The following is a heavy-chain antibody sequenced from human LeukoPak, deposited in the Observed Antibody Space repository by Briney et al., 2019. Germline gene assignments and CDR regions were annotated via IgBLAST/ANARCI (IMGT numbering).Heavy chain of an antibody. V-gene: IGHV4-39*01. CDR1: GGSISSSSYY. CDR2: IYYSGIT. D-gene: IGHD6-6*01. J-gene: IGHJ6*02. CDR3: ARHSSSGKVGYYYGVDV. Sequence: SETLSLTCTVSGGSISSSSYYWGWIRQPPGKWLEWIGNIYYSGITYYNPSLKSRVTISVDTSKNQFSLKLSSVTAADTAVYYCARHSSSGKVGYYYGVDVWGQGTTVTVSS.